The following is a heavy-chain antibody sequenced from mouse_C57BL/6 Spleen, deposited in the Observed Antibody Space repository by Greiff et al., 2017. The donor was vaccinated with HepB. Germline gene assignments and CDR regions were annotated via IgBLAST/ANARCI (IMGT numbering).Heavy chain of an antibody. D-gene: IGHD2-3*01. CDR2: INPNNGGT. CDR3: ARGGLLLAWFAY. Sequence: EVQLQQSGPELVKPGASVKMSCKASGYTFTDYNMHWVKQSHGKSLEWIGYINPNNGGTSYNQKFKGKATLTVNKSSSTAYMELRSLTSEDSAVYYCARGGLLLAWFAYWGQGTLVTVSA. J-gene: IGHJ3*01. CDR1: GYTFTDYN. V-gene: IGHV1-22*01.